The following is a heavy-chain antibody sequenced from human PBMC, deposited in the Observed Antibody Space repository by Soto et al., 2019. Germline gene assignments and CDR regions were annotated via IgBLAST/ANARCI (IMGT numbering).Heavy chain of an antibody. V-gene: IGHV3-23*01. D-gene: IGHD3-9*01. CDR1: GFTFSNYA. J-gene: IGHJ4*02. CDR3: TKGGRGIDIFFDS. CDR2: ISGSDDRT. Sequence: EVQLLESGGGLEQPGGSLRLSCVASGFTFSNYAMNGIRQAPGKGLEWVSSISGSDDRTFFADSVKGRFTISRDNSKDTVFLQMNNLRGEDPALYYCTKGGRGIDIFFDSWGQGTLVSVSS.